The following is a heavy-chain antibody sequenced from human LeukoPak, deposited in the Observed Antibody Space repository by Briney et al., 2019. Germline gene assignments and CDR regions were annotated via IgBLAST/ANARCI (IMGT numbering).Heavy chain of an antibody. V-gene: IGHV1-8*01. J-gene: IGHJ6*02. CDR3: ARVVSSSWFTAYYYGMDV. D-gene: IGHD6-13*01. CDR2: MNLNSDNT. CDR1: GYTFTSYD. Sequence: ASVTVSCKASGYTFTSYDINWVRQATGQGRAWVGWMNLNSDNTGYAQKFQGRGTMTRNTSISTAYMELSSLRSEGTAVYYCARVVSSSWFTAYYYGMDVWGQGTTVTVSS.